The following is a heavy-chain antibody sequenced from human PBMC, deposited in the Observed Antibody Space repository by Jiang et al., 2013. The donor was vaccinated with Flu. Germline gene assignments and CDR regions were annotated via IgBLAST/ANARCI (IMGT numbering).Heavy chain of an antibody. J-gene: IGHJ5*02. CDR2: IYYSGST. D-gene: IGHD6-13*01. CDR1: GGSIGSSSYY. Sequence: PGLVKPSETLSLTCTVSGGSIGSSSYYWGWIRQPPGKGLEWIGSIYYSGSTYYNPSLKSRVTISVDTSKNQFSLKLSSVTAADTAVYYCATRYSSSWYEGWFDPWGQGTLVTVSS. CDR3: ATRYSSSWYEGWFDP. V-gene: IGHV4-39*01.